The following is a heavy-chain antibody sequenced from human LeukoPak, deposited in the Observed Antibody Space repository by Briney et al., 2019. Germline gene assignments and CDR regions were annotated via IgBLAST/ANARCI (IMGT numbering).Heavy chain of an antibody. D-gene: IGHD6-19*01. Sequence: SETLSLTCTVSGGSISSYYWSWIRQPPGKGLEWIGYIYYSGSTNYNPSLKSRVTISVDTSKNQFSLKLSSVTAADTAVYYCARLQPGSGKYDVDYWGQGTLVTVSS. J-gene: IGHJ4*02. CDR1: GGSISSYY. V-gene: IGHV4-59*08. CDR3: ARLQPGSGKYDVDY. CDR2: IYYSGST.